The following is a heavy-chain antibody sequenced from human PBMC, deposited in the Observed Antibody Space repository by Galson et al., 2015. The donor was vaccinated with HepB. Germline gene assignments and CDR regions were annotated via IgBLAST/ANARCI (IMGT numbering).Heavy chain of an antibody. CDR2: IYSGDNT. J-gene: IGHJ3*02. CDR1: GFTVSNSF. Sequence: SLRLSCAASGFTVSNSFMTWVRQAPGKGLEWVSIIYSGDNTYYADSAKGRCTIARDNSNNTLFLQMNSLRTEDTAGYYCARRGGGGRAFDIGGQVTMVTVSS. D-gene: IGHD3-16*01. V-gene: IGHV3-66*02. CDR3: ARRGGGGRAFDI.